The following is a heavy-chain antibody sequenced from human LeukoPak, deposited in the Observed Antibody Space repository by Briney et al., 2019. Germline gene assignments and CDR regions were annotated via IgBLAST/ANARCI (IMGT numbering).Heavy chain of an antibody. V-gene: IGHV4-61*08. CDR3: AREATMVRGVRSFDY. D-gene: IGHD3-10*01. CDR1: GGSISSGGYY. CDR2: IYYSGST. J-gene: IGHJ4*02. Sequence: KTSETLSLTCTVSGGSISSGGYYWSWIRQPPGKGLEWIGYIYYSGSTNYNPSLKSRVTISVDTSKNQFSLKLSSVTAADTAVYYCAREATMVRGVRSFDYWGQGTLVTVSS.